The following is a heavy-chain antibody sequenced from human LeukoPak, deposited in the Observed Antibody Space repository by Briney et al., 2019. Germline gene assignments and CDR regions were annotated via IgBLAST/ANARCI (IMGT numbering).Heavy chain of an antibody. J-gene: IGHJ4*02. Sequence: GGSLRLSCAASGFTFNSYGMHWVRQAPGKGLEWVAVIWYDGSNKYYADSVKGRFTISRDNSKNTLYLQMNSLRAEDTAVYYCVGLPADEGFDYWGQGTLVTVPS. CDR2: IWYDGSNK. CDR3: VGLPADEGFDY. D-gene: IGHD3-16*01. V-gene: IGHV3-33*01. CDR1: GFTFNSYG.